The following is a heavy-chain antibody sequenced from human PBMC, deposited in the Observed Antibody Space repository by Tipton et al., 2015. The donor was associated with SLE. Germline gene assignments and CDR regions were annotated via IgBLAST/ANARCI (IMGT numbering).Heavy chain of an antibody. CDR1: GFTFSSYA. Sequence: SLRLSCAASGFTFSSYAMHWVRQAPGKGLEWVAVISYDGSNKYYADSVKGRFTISRDNSKNTLYLQMNSLRAEDTAVYYCARGLNSVAQLDYWGQGTLVTVSS. CDR2: ISYDGSNK. J-gene: IGHJ4*02. V-gene: IGHV3-30*04. D-gene: IGHD2/OR15-2a*01. CDR3: ARGLNSVAQLDY.